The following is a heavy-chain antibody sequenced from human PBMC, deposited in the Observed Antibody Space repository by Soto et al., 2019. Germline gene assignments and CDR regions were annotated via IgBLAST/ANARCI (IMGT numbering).Heavy chain of an antibody. CDR2: IVPMFGTT. V-gene: IGHV1-69*01. D-gene: IGHD6-13*01. CDR3: ARDLADVHLWDAFDV. Sequence: QVQLVRSGPELKKPGSSVKVSCKAPGDTFNSYGISWVRQAPGQGLEWMGGIVPMFGTTNLALKFEDRVTMTADELTTTVYMEIRGLTSEDTAVYYCARDLADVHLWDAFDVWGHGTRVTVSS. J-gene: IGHJ3*01. CDR1: GDTFNSYG.